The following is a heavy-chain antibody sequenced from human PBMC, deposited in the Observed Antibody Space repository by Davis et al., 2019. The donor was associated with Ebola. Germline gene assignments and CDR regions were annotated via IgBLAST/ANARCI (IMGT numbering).Heavy chain of an antibody. V-gene: IGHV3-15*07. CDR2: IKSKTDGGTT. CDR3: TTDRAFIVGASYYYYGMDV. J-gene: IGHJ6*02. Sequence: GESLKISCAASGFTFSNAWMNWVRQAPGKGLEWVGRIKSKTDGGTTDYAAPVKGRFTISRDDSKNTLYLQMNSLKTEDTAVYYCTTDRAFIVGASYYYYGMDVWGQGTTVTVSS. D-gene: IGHD1-26*01. CDR1: GFTFSNAW.